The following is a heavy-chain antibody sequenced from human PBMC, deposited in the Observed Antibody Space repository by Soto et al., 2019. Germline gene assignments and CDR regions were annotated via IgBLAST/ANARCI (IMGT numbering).Heavy chain of an antibody. Sequence: LSLTCTVSGGSISSYYWSWIRQPPGKGLEWIGCIYYSGSTNYNPSLKSRVTISVDTSKNQFSLKLSSVTAADTAVYYCARSVAVPGAHIDYWGQGTQVTVSS. CDR3: ARSVAVPGAHIDY. J-gene: IGHJ4*02. V-gene: IGHV4-59*01. CDR2: IYYSGST. CDR1: GGSISSYY. D-gene: IGHD6-19*01.